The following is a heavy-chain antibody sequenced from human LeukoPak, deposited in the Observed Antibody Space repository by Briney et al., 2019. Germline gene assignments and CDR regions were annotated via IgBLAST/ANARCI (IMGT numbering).Heavy chain of an antibody. Sequence: GGSLRLSCAASGFTVSSNYMSWVRQAPGKGLEWVSVIYSGGSTYYADSVKGRFTISRGNSKNTLYLQMNSLRAEDTAVYYCARDPGSSGWYRTGWGQGTLVTVSS. CDR3: ARDPGSSGWYRTG. CDR1: GFTVSSNY. CDR2: IYSGGST. V-gene: IGHV3-53*01. D-gene: IGHD6-19*01. J-gene: IGHJ4*02.